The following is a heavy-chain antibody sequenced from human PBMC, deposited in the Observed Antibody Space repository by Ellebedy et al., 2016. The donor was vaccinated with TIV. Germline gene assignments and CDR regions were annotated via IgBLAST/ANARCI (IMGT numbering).Heavy chain of an antibody. CDR1: GYIFTANY. Sequence: ASVKVSCKTSGYIFTANYIHWVRHAPGHGLEWMGWINPDSGGTNYAQKFQGRVSMARDTSISTVYMELGRLNSDDTAVYYCARVRRASSGLDVWGQGTTVTVSS. CDR2: INPDSGGT. J-gene: IGHJ6*02. V-gene: IGHV1-2*02. D-gene: IGHD6-13*01. CDR3: ARVRRASSGLDV.